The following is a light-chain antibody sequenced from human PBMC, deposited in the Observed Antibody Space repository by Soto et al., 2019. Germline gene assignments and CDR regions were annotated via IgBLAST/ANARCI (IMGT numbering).Light chain of an antibody. CDR1: QGISSW. Sequence: DIQMTQSPSSVSASVGDRVTITSRASQGISSWLAWYQQKPGRAPKLLIYATSTLQRGVPSRFSGSGSGTEFTLTISSLQPEDSAIYYCQQAHSFPVTFGQGTRL. J-gene: IGKJ5*01. CDR3: QQAHSFPVT. V-gene: IGKV1-12*01. CDR2: ATS.